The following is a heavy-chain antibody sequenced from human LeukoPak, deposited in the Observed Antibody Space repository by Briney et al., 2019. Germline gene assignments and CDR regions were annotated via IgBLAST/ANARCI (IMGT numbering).Heavy chain of an antibody. V-gene: IGHV3-30-3*01. J-gene: IGHJ4*02. CDR1: GFTFSSYA. Sequence: GGSLRLSCAASGFTFSSYAMHWVRQAPGKGLEWVAVISYDGSNKYYADSVKGRFTISRDNSKNTLYLQMNSLRAEDTAVYYCARPREQLALDYWGQGTLVTVSS. CDR2: ISYDGSNK. CDR3: ARPREQLALDY. D-gene: IGHD6-6*01.